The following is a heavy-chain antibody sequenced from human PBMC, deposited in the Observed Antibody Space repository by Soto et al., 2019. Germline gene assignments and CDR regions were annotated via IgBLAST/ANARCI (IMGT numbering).Heavy chain of an antibody. CDR3: ARDDRYYYDSSGYLAHLRGGGGY. CDR2: ISAYNGNT. D-gene: IGHD3-22*01. J-gene: IGHJ4*02. CDR1: GYTFTSYG. Sequence: QVQLVQSGAEVKKPGASVKVSCKASGYTFTSYGISWVRQAPGQGLEWMGWISAYNGNTNYAQKLQGRVTMTTDTTTSTAYMELRSLRSDDTAVYYCARDDRYYYDSSGYLAHLRGGGGYWGQGTLVTVSS. V-gene: IGHV1-18*01.